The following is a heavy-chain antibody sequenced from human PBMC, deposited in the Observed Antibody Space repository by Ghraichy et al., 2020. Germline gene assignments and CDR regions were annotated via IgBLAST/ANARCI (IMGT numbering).Heavy chain of an antibody. CDR3: ARRRTSITPSFCYYYMDV. CDR2: IDPDDSYT. J-gene: IGHJ6*03. V-gene: IGHV5-10-1*01. Sequence: GESLNISCKGSGYSFTNYWITWVRQMPGKGLEWRGRIDPDDSYTNYSPSFQGHVTIPADKSIRTAYLQWSSLKASDTAMYYCARRRTSITPSFCYYYMDVWGKGTTVTVSS. CDR1: GYSFTNYW. D-gene: IGHD2-15*01.